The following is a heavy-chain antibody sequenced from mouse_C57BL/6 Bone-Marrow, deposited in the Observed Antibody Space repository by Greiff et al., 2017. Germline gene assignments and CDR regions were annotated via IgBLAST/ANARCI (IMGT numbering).Heavy chain of an antibody. V-gene: IGHV1-81*01. CDR2: IYPRSGNT. Sequence: QVQLQQSGAELARPGASVKLSCKASGYTFTSYGISWVKQRTGQGLEWIGEIYPRSGNTYYNEKFKGKATLTVDKSSSTAYMQLSSLTSEDSAVYYCARGVYYYGSKDYWGQGTTLTVSS. J-gene: IGHJ2*01. CDR1: GYTFTSYG. CDR3: ARGVYYYGSKDY. D-gene: IGHD1-1*01.